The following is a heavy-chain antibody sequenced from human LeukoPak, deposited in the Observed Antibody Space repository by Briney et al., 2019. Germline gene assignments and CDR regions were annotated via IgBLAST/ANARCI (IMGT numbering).Heavy chain of an antibody. J-gene: IGHJ4*02. CDR2: IIPIFGTA. CDR3: NSYITGRDARFDY. CDR1: GGTFSSYA. Sequence: ASVKVSCTASGGTFSSYAISWVRQAPGQGLEWMGGIIPIFGTANYAQKFQGRVTITADESTSTAYMELSSLRSEDTAVYYCNSYITGRDARFDYWGQGTLVTVSS. V-gene: IGHV1-69*13. D-gene: IGHD1-20*01.